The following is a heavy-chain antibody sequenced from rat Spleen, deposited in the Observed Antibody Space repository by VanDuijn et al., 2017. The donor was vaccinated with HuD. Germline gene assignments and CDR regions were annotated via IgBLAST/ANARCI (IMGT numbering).Heavy chain of an antibody. J-gene: IGHJ4*01. V-gene: IGHV5S14*01. Sequence: EVQLVESDGGLVQPGRSLKLSCAASGFTFRNYGMTWVRQTPTTGLEWVASITTGGDNTYYRDSVKGRFTISRDNARSTQYLQMDSLRSEDTATYYCARHMSSYGPGRYVMDAWGQGASVTVSS. CDR3: ARHMSSYGPGRYVMDA. CDR2: ITTGGDNT. CDR1: GFTFRNYG. D-gene: IGHD4-1*01.